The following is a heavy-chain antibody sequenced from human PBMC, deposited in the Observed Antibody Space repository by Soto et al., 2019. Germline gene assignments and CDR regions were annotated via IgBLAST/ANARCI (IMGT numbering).Heavy chain of an antibody. V-gene: IGHV3-30*18. CDR2: ISYEGSNT. J-gene: IGHJ6*02. CDR1: GFSFNTYG. D-gene: IGHD5-18*01. CDR3: VKERYGQLWLEDYGMDV. Sequence: QVQLVESGGGVVQPGRSLRLSCVASGFSFNTYGIHWVRQSPGKGLEWVALISYEGSNTYYADSVKGRFTISRDNSKNTLYLQMNSLRAEDTAVYYCVKERYGQLWLEDYGMDVWGQETTVTVSS.